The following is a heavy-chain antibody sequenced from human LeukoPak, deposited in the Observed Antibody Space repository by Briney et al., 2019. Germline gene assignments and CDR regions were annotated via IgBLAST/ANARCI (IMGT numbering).Heavy chain of an antibody. Sequence: ASVKVSCKVSGYTLTELSMHWVRQAPGKGLEWMGGFDPEDGETIYAQKFQGRVTMTEDTSTDTAYMELSSLRSEDTAVYYCATSRGYESSPWAFDIWGQGTMVTVSS. CDR2: FDPEDGET. CDR1: GYTLTELS. CDR3: ATSRGYESSPWAFDI. D-gene: IGHD3-22*01. V-gene: IGHV1-24*01. J-gene: IGHJ3*02.